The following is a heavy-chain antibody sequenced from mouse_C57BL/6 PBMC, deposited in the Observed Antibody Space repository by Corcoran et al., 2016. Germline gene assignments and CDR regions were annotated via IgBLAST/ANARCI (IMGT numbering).Heavy chain of an antibody. D-gene: IGHD1-2*01. CDR3: ARQEGTAYAMDY. J-gene: IGHJ4*01. CDR2: INPNNGGT. CDR1: GYTFTDYN. Sequence: EVQLQQSGPELVKPGASVKIPCKASGYTFTDYNMDWVKQSHGKSLEWIGDINPNNGGTIYNQKFKGKATLTVDKSSSTDYMELRSLTSEDTAVYYCARQEGTAYAMDYWGQGTSVTVSS. V-gene: IGHV1-18*01.